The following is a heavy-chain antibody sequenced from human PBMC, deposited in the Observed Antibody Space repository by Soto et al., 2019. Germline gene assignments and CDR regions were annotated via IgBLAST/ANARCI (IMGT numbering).Heavy chain of an antibody. CDR2: ISAYNGNT. CDR1: GYTFTSYG. Sequence: ASVKVSCKASGYTFTSYGTSWVRQAPGQGREWMGWISAYNGNTNYAQKLQGRVTMTTDTSTSTAYMELRSLRSDDTAVYYCARPRTNYYDSSGYYNYWGQGTLVTVSS. CDR3: ARPRTNYYDSSGYYNY. D-gene: IGHD3-22*01. V-gene: IGHV1-18*01. J-gene: IGHJ4*02.